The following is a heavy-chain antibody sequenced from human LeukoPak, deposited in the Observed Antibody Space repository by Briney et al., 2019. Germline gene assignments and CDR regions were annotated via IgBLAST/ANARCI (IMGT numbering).Heavy chain of an antibody. D-gene: IGHD6-6*01. V-gene: IGHV3-9*01. J-gene: IGHJ6*02. CDR3: AKDIALGTAARRDYYGMDV. CDR1: GFSFDDYA. CDR2: ITWNTGSI. Sequence: QPGGPLRLSCAASGFSFDDYAMHRVRQAPGKGLEWVSGITWNTGSISYADSVKGRFTISRDNAKNSLYLQMNSLRAEDTALYYCAKDIALGTAARRDYYGMDVWRQGTTVTVS.